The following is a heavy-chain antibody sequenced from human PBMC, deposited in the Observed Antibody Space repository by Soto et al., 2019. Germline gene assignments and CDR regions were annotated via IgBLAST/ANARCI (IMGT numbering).Heavy chain of an antibody. CDR3: ARSISIAGRRDY. V-gene: IGHV1-2*02. Sequence: QVQLVQSGAEVKKPGASVKVSCRASGYAFGVYYIHWVRQAPGQGLESMGWINPSSRGTNYAQKFQDRVTMTRDTSITTAYMELSRLRSDDTAVYYCARSISIAGRRDYWGQGTLVTVSS. CDR2: INPSSRGT. CDR1: GYAFGVYY. D-gene: IGHD6-6*01. J-gene: IGHJ4*02.